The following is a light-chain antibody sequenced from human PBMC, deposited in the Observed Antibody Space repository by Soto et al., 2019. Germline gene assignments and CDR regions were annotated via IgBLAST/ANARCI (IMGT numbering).Light chain of an antibody. CDR2: KAS. V-gene: IGKV1-5*03. CDR1: QSISSW. J-gene: IGKJ2*01. Sequence: EIQMTQSPSTLSASVGDRVTITCRASQSISSWLAWYQQKPGQAPKLLIYKASSLASGVPARFSGSGSGTDFTLTISRLQPDDFATYYCQQYNSYPYTFGQGTKLEIK. CDR3: QQYNSYPYT.